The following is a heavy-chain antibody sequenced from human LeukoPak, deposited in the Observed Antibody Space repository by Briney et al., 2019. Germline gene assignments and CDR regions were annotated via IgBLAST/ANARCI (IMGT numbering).Heavy chain of an antibody. J-gene: IGHJ4*02. Sequence: EALVKVSCKASGYTFTGYYMHWVRQAPGQGLEWMGWINPNSGGTNYAQKFQGRVTMTRDTSISTAYMELSRLRSDDTAVYYCARAAITIFGVVTWAFDYWGQGTLVTVSS. D-gene: IGHD3-3*01. CDR2: INPNSGGT. V-gene: IGHV1-2*02. CDR3: ARAAITIFGVVTWAFDY. CDR1: GYTFTGYY.